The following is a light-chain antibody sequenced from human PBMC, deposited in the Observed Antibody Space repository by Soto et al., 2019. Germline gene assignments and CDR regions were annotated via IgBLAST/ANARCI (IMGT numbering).Light chain of an antibody. CDR3: NSYTNSNTLPV. Sequence: QSVLTQPASVSGSPGQPITISCTGASGDFGGYHYVSWYQQHPGKAPQLLIYGVTNRPSGVSNRFSGSKSGNTASLTISGLQADDEAEYYCNSYTNSNTLPVFGTGTKVTVL. CDR1: SGDFGGYHY. J-gene: IGLJ1*01. V-gene: IGLV2-14*03. CDR2: GVT.